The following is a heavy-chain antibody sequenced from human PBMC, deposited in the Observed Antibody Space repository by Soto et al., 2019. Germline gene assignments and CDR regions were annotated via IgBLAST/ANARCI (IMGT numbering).Heavy chain of an antibody. CDR2: IYWDDDK. J-gene: IGHJ4*02. V-gene: IGHV2-5*02. CDR3: AHRPTSYYGSGSGWDY. D-gene: IGHD3-10*01. Sequence: QITLKESGPTLVKPTQTLTLTCTFSGFSLSTSGVGVGWIRQPPGKALEWLALIYWDDDKRYSPSLKSRLTITXXTXKXPVVLTMTNMDPVDTATYYCAHRPTSYYGSGSGWDYWGQGTLVTVSS. CDR1: GFSLSTSGVG.